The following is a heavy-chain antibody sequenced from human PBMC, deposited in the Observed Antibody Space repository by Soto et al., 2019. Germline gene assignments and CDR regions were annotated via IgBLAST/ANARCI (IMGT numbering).Heavy chain of an antibody. Sequence: GESLKISCKGSGYSFTSYWIGWVRQMPGKGLEWMGIIYPGDSDTRYSPSFQGQVTISADKSISTAYLQWSSLKATDTAMYYCARHAYDFWSGHPNPRYYYGMDVWGQGATVTVSS. CDR1: GYSFTSYW. CDR2: IYPGDSDT. J-gene: IGHJ6*02. V-gene: IGHV5-51*01. D-gene: IGHD3-3*01. CDR3: ARHAYDFWSGHPNPRYYYGMDV.